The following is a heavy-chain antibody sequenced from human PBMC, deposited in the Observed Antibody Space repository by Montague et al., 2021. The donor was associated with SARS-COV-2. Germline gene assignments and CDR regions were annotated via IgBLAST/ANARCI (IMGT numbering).Heavy chain of an antibody. CDR1: GGSISSSSYY. D-gene: IGHD3-22*01. Sequence: SETLSLTCTVSGGSISSSSYYWGWIRQPPGKGLEWIGSIYYTGSTYCXPSLKSRVTISVDTSKNQFSLKLSSVTAADTAVYYCARGTLIAMLVVVIRDGLDVWGQGTTVTVSS. J-gene: IGHJ6*02. V-gene: IGHV4-39*07. CDR3: ARGTLIAMLVVVIRDGLDV. CDR2: IYYTGST.